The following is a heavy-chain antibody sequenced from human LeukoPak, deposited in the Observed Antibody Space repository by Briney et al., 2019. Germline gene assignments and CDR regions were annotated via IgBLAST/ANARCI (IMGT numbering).Heavy chain of an antibody. V-gene: IGHV4-59*01. CDR3: ARGVAGSGSTPNY. Sequence: TSSETLSLTCSVAGGPISGYYWMWLRQPPGKGLEWIGYLYYSGDTKYSPSLKSRVTISEDTSKNQASLKLRSVTAADTAVYYCARGVAGSGSTPNYWGQGTLVTVSS. J-gene: IGHJ4*02. CDR1: GGPISGYY. D-gene: IGHD1-26*01. CDR2: LYYSGDT.